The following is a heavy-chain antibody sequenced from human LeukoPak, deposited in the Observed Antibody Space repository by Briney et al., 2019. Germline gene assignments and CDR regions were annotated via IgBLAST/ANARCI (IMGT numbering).Heavy chain of an antibody. CDR2: ISGSGTST. Sequence: GGSLGLSCAASGFTFSSYAMSWVRQAPGKGLEWVSAISGSGTSTYYADSVKGRFTIFRDNSKNRLYLQMNSLRAEDTAVYYCAKRWGSSGFDYWGQGTLVTVSS. CDR1: GFTFSSYA. V-gene: IGHV3-23*01. J-gene: IGHJ4*02. D-gene: IGHD3-16*01. CDR3: AKRWGSSGFDY.